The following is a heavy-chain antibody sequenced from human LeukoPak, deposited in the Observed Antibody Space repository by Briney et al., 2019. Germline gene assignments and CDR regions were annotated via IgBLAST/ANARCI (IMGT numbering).Heavy chain of an antibody. V-gene: IGHV3-23*01. D-gene: IGHD4-17*01. CDR3: AKTTTTVTTLDY. CDR1: GFTFSSYG. CDR2: ISGSGDNT. Sequence: GGSLRLSCAASGFTFSSYGMSWVRQAPGKGLEWVSAISGSGDNTYYAGSVKGRFTISRDNSKNTLYLQMNSLGAEDTAVYYCAKTTTTVTTLDYWGQGTLVTVSS. J-gene: IGHJ4*02.